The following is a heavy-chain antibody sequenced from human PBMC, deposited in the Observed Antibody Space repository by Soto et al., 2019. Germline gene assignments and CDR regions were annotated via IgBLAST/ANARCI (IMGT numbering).Heavy chain of an antibody. CDR3: ARYRDGYNSYDY. J-gene: IGHJ4*01. D-gene: IGHD5-12*01. V-gene: IGHV1-3*01. CDR2: INAGNGNT. Sequence: ASVKVSCKASGYTFTSYAMHWVRQAPGQRLEWMGWINAGNGNTKYSQKFQGRVTITRDTSASTAYMELSSLRSEDTAVYYCARYRDGYNSYDYSRHRTLVPVSS. CDR1: GYTFTSYA.